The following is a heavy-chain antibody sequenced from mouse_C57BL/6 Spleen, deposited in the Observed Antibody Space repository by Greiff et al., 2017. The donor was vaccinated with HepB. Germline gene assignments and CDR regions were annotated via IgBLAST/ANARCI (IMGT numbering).Heavy chain of an antibody. J-gene: IGHJ2*01. D-gene: IGHD1-1*01. Sequence: VQLQQPGAELVKPGASVKLSCKASGYTFTSYWMHWVKQRPGQGLEWIGMIHPNRGSTNYNEKFKSKATLTVDKSSSTAYMQLSSLTTEDSAGYYCARRGTTGVGYFDYWGQGTTLTVSS. V-gene: IGHV1-64*01. CDR1: GYTFTSYW. CDR3: ARRGTTGVGYFDY. CDR2: IHPNRGST.